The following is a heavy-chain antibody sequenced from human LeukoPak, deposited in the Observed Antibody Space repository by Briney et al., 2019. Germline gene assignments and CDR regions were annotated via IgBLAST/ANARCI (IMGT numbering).Heavy chain of an antibody. D-gene: IGHD6-6*01. CDR3: ARDEYSSSWGYFQH. V-gene: IGHV4-30-4*01. J-gene: IGHJ1*01. Sequence: SQTLSLTCTVSGGSISSGDYYWSWIRQPPGKGLEWIGYIYYSGSTYYNPSLKSRVAISVDTSKNQFSLKLSSVTAADTAAYYCARDEYSSSWGYFQHWGQGTLVTVSS. CDR2: IYYSGST. CDR1: GGSISSGDYY.